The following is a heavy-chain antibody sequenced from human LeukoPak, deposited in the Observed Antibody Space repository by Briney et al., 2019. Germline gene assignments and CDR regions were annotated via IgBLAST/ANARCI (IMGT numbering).Heavy chain of an antibody. CDR3: AKDLGGYCSSTSCLLLFDY. CDR2: ISGSGGST. V-gene: IGHV3-23*01. CDR1: GFTFSSYA. D-gene: IGHD2-2*01. Sequence: PGGSLRLSCAASGFTFSSYAMSWVRQAPGKGLEWVSAISGSGGSTYYADSVEGRFTISRDNSKNTLYLQMNSLRAEDTAVYYCAKDLGGYCSSTSCLLLFDYWGQGTLVTVSS. J-gene: IGHJ4*02.